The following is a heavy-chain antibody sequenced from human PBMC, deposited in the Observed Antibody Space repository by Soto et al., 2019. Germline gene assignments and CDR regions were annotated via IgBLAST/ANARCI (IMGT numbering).Heavy chain of an antibody. V-gene: IGHV1-69*01. CDR2: INPILGTP. J-gene: IGHJ4*02. CDR3: ARGGVDVAARSAFDY. CDR1: GLTYSSSA. Sequence: QVQLVQSAAEVSQPGSSVKVSCTASGLTYSSSAISWLRQAPGQGPEWMGGINPILGTPDYAPKFQRRVTITAEECTRTVYMDLGSVRSEDTAMYYCARGGVDVAARSAFDYWGQGTLVTVSS. D-gene: IGHD5-12*01.